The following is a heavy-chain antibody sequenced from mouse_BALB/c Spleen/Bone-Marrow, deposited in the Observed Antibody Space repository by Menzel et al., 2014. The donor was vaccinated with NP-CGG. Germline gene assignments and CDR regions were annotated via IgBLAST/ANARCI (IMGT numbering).Heavy chain of an antibody. V-gene: IGHV1-4*01. J-gene: IGHJ3*01. Sequence: QVQLQQSGAELARPGASVKMSCKASGYTFTNYTMQWIRQRPGQGLEWIGYIVPSSDYTNYNQNFKDKATLTADKSSSTAYMQLNSLTSEDFAVYYCAREARNGAWFAYWGQGTLVTVSA. CDR3: AREARNGAWFAY. CDR1: GYTFTNYT. CDR2: IVPSSDYT.